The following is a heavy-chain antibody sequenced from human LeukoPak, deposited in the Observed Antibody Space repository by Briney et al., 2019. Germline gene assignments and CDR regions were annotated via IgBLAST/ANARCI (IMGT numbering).Heavy chain of an antibody. Sequence: GGSLRLSCAASGFTFSSYAMGWVRQALGKGLEWVSDITISGGTTHFYSDSAKGRFTISRDNSKNTLYLEMNSLRAEDTAVYYCARSSERKYYFDYWGQGTLVTVSS. CDR1: GFTFSSYA. CDR3: ARSSERKYYFDY. J-gene: IGHJ4*02. CDR2: ITISGGTT. D-gene: IGHD3-22*01. V-gene: IGHV3-23*01.